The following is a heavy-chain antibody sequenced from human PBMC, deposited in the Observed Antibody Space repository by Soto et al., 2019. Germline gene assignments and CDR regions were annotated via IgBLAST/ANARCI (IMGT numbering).Heavy chain of an antibody. CDR3: ARDGQWLPRDGLRSSYYFDY. V-gene: IGHV3-33*01. J-gene: IGHJ4*02. Sequence: EGSLRLSCAASGFNFSSYVMHWVRQAPSKGLEWVAVIWYDGGNKYYADSVKGRFTISRDNSKNTLYLQMNSLRAEDTAVYYCARDGQWLPRDGLRSSYYFDYWGQGTLVTVSS. CDR2: IWYDGGNK. D-gene: IGHD6-19*01. CDR1: GFNFSSYV.